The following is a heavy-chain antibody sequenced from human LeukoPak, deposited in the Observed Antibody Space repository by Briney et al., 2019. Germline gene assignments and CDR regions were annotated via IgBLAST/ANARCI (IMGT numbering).Heavy chain of an antibody. CDR3: ATSSVTYGSGNHDSRAFED. J-gene: IGHJ4*02. Sequence: GGSLRLSCAASGFTFSSHDMNWVRQAPGKGLEWVSVISGSGGSTYYADSVKGRFTISRDNSKNTLYVQMNSLRVEDTAIYYCATSSVTYGSGNHDSRAFEDWGQGTLVTVSS. D-gene: IGHD3-10*01. V-gene: IGHV3-23*01. CDR1: GFTFSSHD. CDR2: ISGSGGST.